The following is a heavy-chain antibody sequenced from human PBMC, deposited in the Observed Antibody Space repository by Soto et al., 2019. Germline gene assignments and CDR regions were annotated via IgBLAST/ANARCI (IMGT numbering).Heavy chain of an antibody. CDR2: ISGSGVST. V-gene: IGHV3-23*01. J-gene: IGHJ4*02. Sequence: GGSLRLSCAASGFTFSSYVMSWVRQAPGKGLEWVSGISGSGVSTHYADSVKGRFTISRDNSKNTLYVQMNSLRAEDTAVYYCAKEVGYSSGYDYFDYWGQGTLVTGS. CDR3: AKEVGYSSGYDYFDY. CDR1: GFTFSSYV. D-gene: IGHD6-19*01.